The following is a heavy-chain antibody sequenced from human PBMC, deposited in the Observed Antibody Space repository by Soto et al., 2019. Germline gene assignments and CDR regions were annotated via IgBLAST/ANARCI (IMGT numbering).Heavy chain of an antibody. Sequence: GASVKVSCKASGYIFTSHYMHWVRQAPGQGLEWMGVINPTGGSTSYAQKFQGRVTVTRDTSTSTVYMELSSLRSEDTAVYYCATKYSSSSPSDFWGQGTLVTVSS. J-gene: IGHJ4*02. CDR2: INPTGGST. CDR1: GYIFTSHY. D-gene: IGHD6-6*01. V-gene: IGHV1-46*01. CDR3: ATKYSSSSPSDF.